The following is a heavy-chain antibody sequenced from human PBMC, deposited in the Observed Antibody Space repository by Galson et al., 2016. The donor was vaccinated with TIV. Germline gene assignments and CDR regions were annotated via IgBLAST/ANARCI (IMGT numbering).Heavy chain of an antibody. CDR3: ARVDPLLDCSGGTCQYYYYGMDI. V-gene: IGHV3-48*01. D-gene: IGHD2-15*01. CDR2: ISRTSDTI. Sequence: SLRLSCAASGFTFDTYSMNWVRQAPGKGLQWVSYISRTSDTIYYADYVKGRFTISRDNAKGSLYLQMNSLRAEDTAMYYCARVDPLLDCSGGTCQYYYYGMDIWGQGTTVTVS. CDR1: GFTFDTYS. J-gene: IGHJ6*02.